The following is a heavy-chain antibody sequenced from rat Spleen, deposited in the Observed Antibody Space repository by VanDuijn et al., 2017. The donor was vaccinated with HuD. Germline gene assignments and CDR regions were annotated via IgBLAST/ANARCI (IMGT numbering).Heavy chain of an antibody. CDR1: GFTFSNYW. CDR2: ITNTGGST. D-gene: IGHD1-12*02. CDR3: TRDQDYYDGSYYPYVMDA. J-gene: IGHJ4*01. Sequence: EVQLVETGGGLVQPGRSLKLSCVASGFTFSNYWMYWIRQAPGKGLEWVSSITNTGGSTYYPDSVKGRFTISRDNAKSTLYLQMNSLRSEDTATYYCTRDQDYYDGSYYPYVMDAWGQGASVTVSS. V-gene: IGHV5-31*01.